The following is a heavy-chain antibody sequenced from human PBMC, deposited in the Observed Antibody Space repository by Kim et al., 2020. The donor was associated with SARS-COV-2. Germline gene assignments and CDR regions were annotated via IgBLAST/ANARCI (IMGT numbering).Heavy chain of an antibody. CDR3: ARVENSGYDLDY. CDR1: GGSFSGYY. D-gene: IGHD5-12*01. CDR2: INHSGST. J-gene: IGHJ4*02. Sequence: SETLSLTCAVYGGSFSGYYWSWIRQPPGKGLEWIGEINHSGSTNYNPSLKSRVTISVDTSKNQFSLKLSSVTAADTAVYYCARVENSGYDLDYWGQGTLVTVSS. V-gene: IGHV4-34*01.